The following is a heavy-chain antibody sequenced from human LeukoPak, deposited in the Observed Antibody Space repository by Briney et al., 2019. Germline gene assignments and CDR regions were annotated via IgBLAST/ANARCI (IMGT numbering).Heavy chain of an antibody. CDR2: ISWNSGSI. CDR3: ARVGIAVAGTDY. J-gene: IGHJ4*02. D-gene: IGHD6-19*01. V-gene: IGHV3-9*01. CDR1: GFTFDDYA. Sequence: PGRSLRLSCAASGFTFDDYAMHWVRQAPGKGLEWVSGISWNSGSIGYADSLKGRFTISRDNAKNSLYLQMNSLRAEDTAVYYCARVGIAVAGTDYWGQGTLVTVSS.